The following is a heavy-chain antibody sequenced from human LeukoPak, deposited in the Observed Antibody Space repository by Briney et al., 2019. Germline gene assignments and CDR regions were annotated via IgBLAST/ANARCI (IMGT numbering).Heavy chain of an antibody. Sequence: PSETLSLTCTVSGGSISSYYWSWIRQPPGKGLEWIGYIYYSGSTNYNPSLKSRVTISVGTSKNQFSLKLSSVTAADTAVYYCARGLGGDYYDSSGYYQYDAFDIWGQGTMVTVSS. J-gene: IGHJ3*02. V-gene: IGHV4-59*01. CDR1: GGSISSYY. CDR3: ARGLGGDYYDSSGYYQYDAFDI. D-gene: IGHD3-22*01. CDR2: IYYSGST.